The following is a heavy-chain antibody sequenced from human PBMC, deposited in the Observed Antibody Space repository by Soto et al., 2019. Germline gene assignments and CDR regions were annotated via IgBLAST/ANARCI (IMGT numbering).Heavy chain of an antibody. Sequence: GGSLRLSCAASGFNVSSNYMSWVRQAPGKGLEWLSVIYSGGSTYYAESVKGRFTISRDNAKNSLYLQMNSLRAEDTAVYYCARYDSSGYYWPYYYYGMDVWGQGTTVTVSS. CDR3: ARYDSSGYYWPYYYYGMDV. V-gene: IGHV3-53*01. CDR2: IYSGGST. J-gene: IGHJ6*02. D-gene: IGHD3-22*01. CDR1: GFNVSSNY.